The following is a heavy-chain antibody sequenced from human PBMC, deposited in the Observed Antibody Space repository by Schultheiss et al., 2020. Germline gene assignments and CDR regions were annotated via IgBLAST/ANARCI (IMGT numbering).Heavy chain of an antibody. Sequence: GGSLRLSCTASGFTFDDYAMSWFRQAPGKGLEWVGRIKSKTDGGTTDYAAPVKGRFTISRDDSKNTLYLQMNSLKTEDTAVYYCTTDPASTHIVVVTAGRNWGQGTLVTVSS. CDR3: TTDPASTHIVVVTAGRN. CDR2: IKSKTDGGTT. D-gene: IGHD2-21*02. J-gene: IGHJ4*02. V-gene: IGHV3-15*01. CDR1: GFTFDDYA.